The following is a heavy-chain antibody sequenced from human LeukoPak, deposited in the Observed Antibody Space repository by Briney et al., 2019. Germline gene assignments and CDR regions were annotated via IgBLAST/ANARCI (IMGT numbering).Heavy chain of an antibody. D-gene: IGHD3-3*01. CDR3: ARDRNTDFWSGYYTNYFDY. Sequence: GSLRLSCAASGFTFSSYWMNWVRQAPGKGLEWVANIKEDGSEKYYVDSVKGRFTISRDNAKNSLHLQMNSLRAEDTAVYYCARDRNTDFWSGYYTNYFDYWGQGTLVTVSS. CDR2: IKEDGSEK. CDR1: GFTFSSYW. J-gene: IGHJ4*02. V-gene: IGHV3-7*01.